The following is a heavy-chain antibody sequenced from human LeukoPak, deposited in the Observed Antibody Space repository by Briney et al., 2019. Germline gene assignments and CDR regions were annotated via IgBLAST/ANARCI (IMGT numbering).Heavy chain of an antibody. CDR3: ARVGVCSGGSCYIPYYYYYGMDV. CDR2: ISAYDGNT. Sequence: ASVKVSCKASGYTFTSYGISWVRQAPGQGLEWMGWISAYDGNTNYAQKLQGRATMTTDTSTSTAYLELRSLRSDDTAVYYCARVGVCSGGSCYIPYYYYYGMDVWGQGTTVTVSS. J-gene: IGHJ6*02. CDR1: GYTFTSYG. D-gene: IGHD2-15*01. V-gene: IGHV1-18*01.